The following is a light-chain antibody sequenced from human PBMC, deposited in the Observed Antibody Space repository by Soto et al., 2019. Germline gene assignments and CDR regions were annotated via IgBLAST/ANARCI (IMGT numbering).Light chain of an antibody. CDR1: QSVSSY. J-gene: IGKJ4*01. V-gene: IGKV3-11*01. CDR2: DAS. CDR3: RQRSNWPT. Sequence: EIVLTQSPATLSLSPGERATLSCRASQSVSSYLAWYQQKPGQAPRLLIYDASNRATGIPARFSGSGSGTDFTLTISSLEPEDFAVYYCRQRSNWPTFGGGTKVDNK.